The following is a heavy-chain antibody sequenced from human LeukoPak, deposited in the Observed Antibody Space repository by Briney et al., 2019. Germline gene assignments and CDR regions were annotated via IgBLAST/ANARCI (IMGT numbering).Heavy chain of an antibody. V-gene: IGHV3-53*01. D-gene: IGHD3-3*01. CDR1: GFTVSSNY. CDR3: ARGPYYDFWSGSDVGY. Sequence: GGSLRLSCAASGFTVSSNYMSWVRQAPGKGLEWVSVIYSGGSTYYADSVKGRFTISRDNSKNTLYLQMNSLRAEDTAVYYCARGPYYDFWSGSDVGYWGQGTLVTVSS. J-gene: IGHJ4*02. CDR2: IYSGGST.